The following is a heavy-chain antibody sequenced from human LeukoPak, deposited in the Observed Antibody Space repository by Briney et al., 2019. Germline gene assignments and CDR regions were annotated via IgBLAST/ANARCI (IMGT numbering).Heavy chain of an antibody. CDR1: GFTFSSYA. CDR2: ISGSSGNT. Sequence: GGSVRLSCAASGFTFSSYAMSWVSQAPGKGLEWVSTISGSSGNTYYADSVKGRFTISRDNSKNTLYLQMNSLRAEDTAVYYCAILLWFGESSFDYWGQGTLVTVSS. J-gene: IGHJ4*02. D-gene: IGHD3-10*01. V-gene: IGHV3-23*01. CDR3: AILLWFGESSFDY.